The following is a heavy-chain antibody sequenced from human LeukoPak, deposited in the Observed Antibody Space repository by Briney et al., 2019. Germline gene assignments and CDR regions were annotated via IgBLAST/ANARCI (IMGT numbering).Heavy chain of an antibody. Sequence: SETLSLTCTVSGGSISSYYWSWIRQPAGKGLEWIGRIYTSGSTNYNPSLKSRVTMSVDTSKNQFSLKLSSVTAADPAVYYCARDLPIYYYGSGSYYRTAEYFQHWGQGTLVTVSS. D-gene: IGHD3-10*01. CDR2: IYTSGST. CDR1: GGSISSYY. CDR3: ARDLPIYYYGSGSYYRTAEYFQH. J-gene: IGHJ1*01. V-gene: IGHV4-4*07.